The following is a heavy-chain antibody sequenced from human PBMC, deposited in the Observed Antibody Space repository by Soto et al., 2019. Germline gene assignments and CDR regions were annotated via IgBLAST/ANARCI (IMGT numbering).Heavy chain of an antibody. CDR3: ARDGYSGYDFDY. J-gene: IGHJ4*02. V-gene: IGHV4-39*02. D-gene: IGHD5-12*01. CDR2: IYSSENT. Sequence: SETLSLTCSVSGGFVSSSSYSWGWIRQSPGKGLEWIGTIYSSENTYYNPSLLSRVTISVDTSKNEFSLRLSSVTAADTAVYYCARDGYSGYDFDYWGQGTLVTVSS. CDR1: GGFVSSSSYS.